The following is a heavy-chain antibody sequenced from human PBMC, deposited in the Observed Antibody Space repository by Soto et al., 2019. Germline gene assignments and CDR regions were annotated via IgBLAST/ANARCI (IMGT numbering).Heavy chain of an antibody. J-gene: IGHJ5*02. CDR1: GGSFSGYY. Sequence: SETLSLTCAVYGGSFSGYYWSWIRQPPGKGLEWIGEINHSGSTNYNPSLKSRVTISVDTFKNQFSLKLSSVTAADTAVYYCARSRIVGATTSWFDPWGQGTLVTVSS. CDR2: INHSGST. D-gene: IGHD1-26*01. V-gene: IGHV4-34*01. CDR3: ARSRIVGATTSWFDP.